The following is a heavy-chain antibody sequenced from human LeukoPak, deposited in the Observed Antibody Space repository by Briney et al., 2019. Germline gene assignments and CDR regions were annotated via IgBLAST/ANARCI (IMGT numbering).Heavy chain of an antibody. Sequence: SETLSLTCAVYGGSFSGYYWSWIRQPPGKGLEWIGEINHSGSTNYNPSLKSRVTISVDTSKNQFSLKLSSVTAADTAVYYCARASTVTTWSAAELRLDYWGQGTLVTVSS. CDR3: ARASTVTTWSAAELRLDY. V-gene: IGHV4-34*01. D-gene: IGHD4-17*01. J-gene: IGHJ4*02. CDR2: INHSGST. CDR1: GGSFSGYY.